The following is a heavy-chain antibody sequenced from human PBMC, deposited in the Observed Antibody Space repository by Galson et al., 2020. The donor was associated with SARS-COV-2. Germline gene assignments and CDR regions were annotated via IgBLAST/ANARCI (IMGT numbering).Heavy chain of an antibody. Sequence: SETLSLTCAVSGGSISSGGYSWTWIRQPPGKALEWIAYIYQSGATQYNPSLKSRLTISVDRSKNQLSLDLRSVNVADSAVYYCARRYTYGLSPYWYFDLWGPGTLVTVSS. J-gene: IGHJ2*01. V-gene: IGHV4-30-2*01. CDR2: IYQSGAT. D-gene: IGHD5-18*01. CDR3: ARRYTYGLSPYWYFDL. CDR1: GGSISSGGYS.